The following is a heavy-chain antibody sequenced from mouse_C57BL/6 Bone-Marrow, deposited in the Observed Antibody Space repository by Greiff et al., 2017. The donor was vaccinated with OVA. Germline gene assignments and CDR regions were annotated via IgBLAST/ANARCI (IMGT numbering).Heavy chain of an antibody. Sequence: EVKLMESGPGLVKPSQSLSLTCSVTGYSITSGYYWNWIRQFPGNKLEWMGYISYDGSNNYNPSLKNRISITRYTSKNQFFLKLNSVTTEDTATYYCARGVRYFYWYFDVWGTGTTVTVSS. CDR2: ISYDGSN. V-gene: IGHV3-6*01. J-gene: IGHJ1*03. CDR3: ARGVRYFYWYFDV. D-gene: IGHD1-1*01. CDR1: GYSITSGYY.